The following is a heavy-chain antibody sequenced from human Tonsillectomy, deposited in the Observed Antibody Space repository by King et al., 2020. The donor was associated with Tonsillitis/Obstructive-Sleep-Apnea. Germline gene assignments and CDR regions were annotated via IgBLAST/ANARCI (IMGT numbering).Heavy chain of an antibody. CDR2: IYYSGST. CDR1: GGSISSYY. J-gene: IGHJ4*02. CDR3: AIRLAAAGHFDY. Sequence: VQLQESGPGLVKPSETLSLTCTVSGGSISSYYWSWIRQPPGKGLEWIGYIYYSGSTNYNPSLKRRVTISVDTSKNQFSLKMSSVTAADTAVYYCAIRLAAAGHFDYWGQGTLVTVSS. D-gene: IGHD6-13*01. V-gene: IGHV4-59*01.